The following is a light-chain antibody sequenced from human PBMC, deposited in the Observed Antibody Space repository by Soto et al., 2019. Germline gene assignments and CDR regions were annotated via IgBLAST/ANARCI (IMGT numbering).Light chain of an antibody. CDR3: QQYGSSPRT. V-gene: IGKV3-20*01. CDR2: GAS. CDR1: QSVSSSF. J-gene: IGKJ5*01. Sequence: ILLAXSPGXLXXSXXXXXXXXCXXSQSVSSSFLAWYQQKVGQAPRLLIYGASSRATGIPDRFSGSGSGTDFTLTISRLEPEDFAVYYCQQYGSSPRTFGQGTRLEI.